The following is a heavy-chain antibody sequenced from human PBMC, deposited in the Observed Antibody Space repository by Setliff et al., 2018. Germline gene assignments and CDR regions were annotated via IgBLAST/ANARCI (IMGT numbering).Heavy chain of an antibody. Sequence: PSETLSLTCSVSGDSMSFSYWSWIRQPPGKGLEWIGYIYYSGSTDSHPSLKSRVSISIDTSKNQFSLNVRSVTAADTAIYYCAKGGGEMDSWGQGILVTVSS. CDR2: IYYSGST. V-gene: IGHV4-59*01. CDR1: GDSMSFSY. D-gene: IGHD3-16*01. CDR3: AKGGGEMDS. J-gene: IGHJ4*02.